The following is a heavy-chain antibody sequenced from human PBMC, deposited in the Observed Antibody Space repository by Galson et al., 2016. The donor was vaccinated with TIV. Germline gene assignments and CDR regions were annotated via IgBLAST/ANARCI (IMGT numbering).Heavy chain of an antibody. J-gene: IGHJ4*02. CDR1: GYRFIGYY. Sequence: SVKVSCKASGYRFIGYYIHWVRQAPGRGPEWMGCINPGNGDTKYAQIFQGSVALTWDTSVSTAYMELTSLRSDDTAVYFCAKESDWGVAEFDLWGQGTPVSVSS. D-gene: IGHD2-21*01. CDR3: AKESDWGVAEFDL. CDR2: INPGNGDT. V-gene: IGHV1-2*02.